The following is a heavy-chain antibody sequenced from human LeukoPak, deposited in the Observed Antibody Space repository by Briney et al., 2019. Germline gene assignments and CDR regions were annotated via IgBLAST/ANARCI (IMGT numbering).Heavy chain of an antibody. Sequence: GGSLRLSCAASGFTFSSCWMHWVRQDPGKGLEWVSSISSSSGYVYSADSMKGRFTISRDNAKNSLYLQMNSLRAEDTAVYFCARGNAGNDAFDIWGQGTMVAVSS. CDR2: ISSSSGYV. CDR3: ARGNAGNDAFDI. V-gene: IGHV3-21*01. J-gene: IGHJ3*02. CDR1: GFTFSSCW. D-gene: IGHD6-13*01.